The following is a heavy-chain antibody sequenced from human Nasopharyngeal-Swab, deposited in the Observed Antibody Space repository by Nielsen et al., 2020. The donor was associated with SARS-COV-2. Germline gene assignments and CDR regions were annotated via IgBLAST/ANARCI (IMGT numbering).Heavy chain of an antibody. Sequence: GESLKISCAASGFTFDDYTMHWVRQAPGKGLEWVSLISWDGGSTYYADSVKGRFTISRDNSKNSLYLQMNSLRTEDTALYYCAMIGGSVIDYWGQGTLVTVS. D-gene: IGHD2-15*01. J-gene: IGHJ4*02. CDR3: AMIGGSVIDY. CDR1: GFTFDDYT. V-gene: IGHV3-43*01. CDR2: ISWDGGST.